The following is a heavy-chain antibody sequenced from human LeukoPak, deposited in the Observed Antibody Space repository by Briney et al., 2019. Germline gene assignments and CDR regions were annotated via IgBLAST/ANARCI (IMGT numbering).Heavy chain of an antibody. V-gene: IGHV4-4*07. CDR3: ARGVRRGITIFGVVGGWFDP. D-gene: IGHD3-3*01. CDR1: GGSISSDY. Sequence: SETLSLTCTVSGGSISSDYWSWIRQPAGKGLEWIGRIYTNESTNYNPSLKSRVTMSVDTSKNQLSLKMISATDADTAVYYCARGVRRGITIFGVVGGWFDPWGQGTLVTVSS. CDR2: IYTNEST. J-gene: IGHJ5*02.